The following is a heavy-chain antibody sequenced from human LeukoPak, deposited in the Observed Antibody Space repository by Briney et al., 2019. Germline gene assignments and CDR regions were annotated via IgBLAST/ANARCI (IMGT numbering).Heavy chain of an antibody. Sequence: PSETLSLTCSVSGVSISTHYWSWIRQPPGKGLEWIGYIYYSGTSNYNPSLKSRVTMSVDTSKNEFSLKLTSVTAADTALYYCAREANYYGSGSYFEGTFDYWGQGSLVTVSS. J-gene: IGHJ4*02. D-gene: IGHD3-10*01. CDR1: GVSISTHY. CDR2: IYYSGTS. CDR3: AREANYYGSGSYFEGTFDY. V-gene: IGHV4-59*11.